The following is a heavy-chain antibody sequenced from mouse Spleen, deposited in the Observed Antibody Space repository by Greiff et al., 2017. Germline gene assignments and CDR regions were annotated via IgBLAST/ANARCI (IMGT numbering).Heavy chain of an antibody. J-gene: IGHJ4*01. CDR3: TTDYYYGSSYAMDY. Sequence: VQLQQSGAELVRPGASVKLSCTASGFNIKDYYMHWVKQRPEQGLEWIGRIDPEDGDTEYAPKFQGKATMTADTSSNTAYLQLSSLTSEDTAVFYCTTDYYYGSSYAMDYWGQGTSVTVSS. CDR1: GFNIKDYY. D-gene: IGHD1-1*01. CDR2: IDPEDGDT. V-gene: IGHV14-1*01.